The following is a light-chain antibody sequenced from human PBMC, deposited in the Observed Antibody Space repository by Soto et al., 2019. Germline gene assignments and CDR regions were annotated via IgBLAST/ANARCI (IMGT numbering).Light chain of an antibody. CDR1: SGSIARNY. CDR3: QSYDSSTWV. Sequence: NFMLTQPHSVSASPGKTVTISCTRSSGSIARNYVQWFQQRPGSSPTTVIYEDNQRPSGVSDRFSSSIDSSSNSASLTISGLKTEDEADYYCQSYDSSTWVFGGGTKVTVL. CDR2: EDN. V-gene: IGLV6-57*01. J-gene: IGLJ3*02.